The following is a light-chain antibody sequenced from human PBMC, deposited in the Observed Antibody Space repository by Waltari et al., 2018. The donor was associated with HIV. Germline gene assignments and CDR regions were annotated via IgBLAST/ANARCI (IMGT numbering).Light chain of an antibody. CDR2: EAS. CDR1: QNLGNN. Sequence: MMQSPAPLPVSLRITVTLACRANQNLGNNLAWYQQRPGQAPRLLVYEASTRAPDIPTRFTGSGSGTKFTLTIISLQSEDFGVYFCQQYSDWPLTFGGGTKVEI. CDR3: QQYSDWPLT. V-gene: IGKV3-15*01. J-gene: IGKJ4*01.